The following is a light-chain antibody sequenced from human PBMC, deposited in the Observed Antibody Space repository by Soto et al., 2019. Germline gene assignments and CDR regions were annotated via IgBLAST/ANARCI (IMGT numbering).Light chain of an antibody. Sequence: QSVLTQPPSTSGSLGQSVTISCTGTSSDVGGYNFVSWYQQHPGKAPKLMIYEVFKRPSGVPGRFSGSKSGNTASLTVSGLQAEDEADYYCSSYAGTNIRNRFVFGTGTKLTVL. CDR2: EVF. CDR3: SSYAGTNIRNRFV. V-gene: IGLV2-8*01. CDR1: SSDVGGYNF. J-gene: IGLJ1*01.